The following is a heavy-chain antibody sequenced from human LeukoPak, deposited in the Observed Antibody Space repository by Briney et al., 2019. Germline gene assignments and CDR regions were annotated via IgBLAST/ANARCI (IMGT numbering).Heavy chain of an antibody. CDR3: AKGLAVSGIYFDY. D-gene: IGHD1-26*01. J-gene: IGHJ4*02. Sequence: GGSLRLSCAASGFTFSNYAMNWVRQAPGKGLEWVSTISTDGGSTYYTDSVRGRFTISRDNSKSTLYLQINSLRAEDTALYYCAKGLAVSGIYFDYWGQGTLVTVSS. CDR2: ISTDGGST. CDR1: GFTFSNYA. V-gene: IGHV3-23*01.